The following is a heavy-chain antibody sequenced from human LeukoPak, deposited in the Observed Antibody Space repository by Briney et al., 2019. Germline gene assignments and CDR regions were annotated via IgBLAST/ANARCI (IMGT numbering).Heavy chain of an antibody. J-gene: IGHJ5*02. CDR1: GGSISSYY. Sequence: SETLSLTCTVSGGSISSYYWSWIRQPPGKGPEWIGYIYYSGSTNYNPSLKSRVTISVDTSKNQFSLKLSSVTAADTAVYYCARLLRGTNSGFDPWGQGTLVTVSS. D-gene: IGHD1-1*01. CDR3: ARLLRGTNSGFDP. V-gene: IGHV4-59*01. CDR2: IYYSGST.